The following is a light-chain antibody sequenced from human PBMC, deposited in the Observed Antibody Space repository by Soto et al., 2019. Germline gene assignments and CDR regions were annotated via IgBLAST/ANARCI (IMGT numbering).Light chain of an antibody. J-gene: IGKJ5*01. V-gene: IGKV1-39*01. CDR1: QSIRVS. Sequence: DIHMTQSPSSLSASVVASVNITCRASQSIRVSLNWYQQKPGKAPKLLIFRASTLETGVPPRFSGGGSGTDFTLTIYGLQPEDFATYYCQQSYSHLITFGQGTRLENK. CDR2: RAS. CDR3: QQSYSHLIT.